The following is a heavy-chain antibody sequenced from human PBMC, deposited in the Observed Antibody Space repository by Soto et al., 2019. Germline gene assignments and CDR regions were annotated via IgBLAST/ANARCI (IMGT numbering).Heavy chain of an antibody. CDR3: AHAYGGTSWPNDAFDV. Sequence: QITLKESGPTLVKPTQTLTLTCTFSGFSLSTDGVGVGWIRQPPGKALEWLALIYWDDDQRYSPSLKTSLTITKDNSKNQVVLTMTNMDPVDTATYYCAHAYGGTSWPNDAFDVWGQGTVVTVSS. V-gene: IGHV2-5*02. CDR1: GFSLSTDGVG. J-gene: IGHJ3*01. CDR2: IYWDDDQ. D-gene: IGHD2-2*01.